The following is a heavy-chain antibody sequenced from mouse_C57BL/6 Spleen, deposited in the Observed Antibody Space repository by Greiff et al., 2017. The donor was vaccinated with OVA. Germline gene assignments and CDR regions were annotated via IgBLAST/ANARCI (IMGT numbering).Heavy chain of an antibody. Sequence: EVQLVESGGGLVKPGGSLKLSCAASGFTFSSYAMSWVRQTPEKRLEWVATISDGGSYTYYPDNVKGRFTISRDNAKNNLYLQMSHLKSEDTAMYYCAAIRRFAYWGQGTLVTVSA. V-gene: IGHV5-4*01. CDR3: AAIRRFAY. CDR2: ISDGGSYT. CDR1: GFTFSSYA. J-gene: IGHJ3*01.